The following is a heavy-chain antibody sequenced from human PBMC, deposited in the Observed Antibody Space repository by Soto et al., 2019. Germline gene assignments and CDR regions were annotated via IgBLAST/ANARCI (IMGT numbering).Heavy chain of an antibody. CDR3: AREVYSLFYYYYYYMDV. D-gene: IGHD2-21*01. CDR1: GDSVSSNSAA. V-gene: IGHV6-1*01. J-gene: IGHJ6*03. CDR2: TYYRSKWYN. Sequence: SQTLSLTCAISGDSVSSNSAAWNWIRQSPSRGLEWLGRTYYRSKWYNDYAVSVKSRITINPDTSKNQFSLQLNSVTPEDTAVYYCAREVYSLFYYYYYYMDVWGKGTTVTVSS.